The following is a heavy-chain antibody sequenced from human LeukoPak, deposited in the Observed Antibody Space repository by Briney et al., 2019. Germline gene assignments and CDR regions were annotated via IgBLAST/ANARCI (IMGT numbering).Heavy chain of an antibody. CDR3: AQQVGYCSSGNCYFTY. CDR2: TNNDGDST. J-gene: IGHJ1*01. D-gene: IGHD2-15*01. V-gene: IGHV3-23*01. Sequence: GGSLRLSCAASGFSFKSYAMSWVRQAPGKGLEWVSATNNDGDSTYSADSVKGRFTVSRDNSKNTLYLQMNSLRAEDAAVYYCAQQVGYCSSGNCYFTYWGQGTLVTVSS. CDR1: GFSFKSYA.